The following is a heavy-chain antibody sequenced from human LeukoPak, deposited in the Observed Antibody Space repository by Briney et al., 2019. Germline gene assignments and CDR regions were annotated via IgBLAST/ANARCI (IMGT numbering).Heavy chain of an antibody. Sequence: PGGSLRLSCAASGFTVSSNYMSWVRQALGKGLEWVSSISSSSSYIYYADSVKGRFTISRDNAKNSLYLQMNSLRAEDTAVYYCARDIAAAGLDYWGQGTLVTVPS. V-gene: IGHV3-21*01. D-gene: IGHD6-13*01. CDR3: ARDIAAAGLDY. J-gene: IGHJ4*02. CDR2: ISSSSSYI. CDR1: GFTVSSNY.